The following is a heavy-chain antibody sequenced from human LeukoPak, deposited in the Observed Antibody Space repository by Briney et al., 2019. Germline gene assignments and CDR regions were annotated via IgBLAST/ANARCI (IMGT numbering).Heavy chain of an antibody. CDR3: ARGAQYCSGGGCYPPSWFDP. CDR1: GGTFSSYA. Sequence: GASVEVSCKASGGTFSSYAISWLRPAPGQGLEWLGRIIPILGIANYAQKFQGRVTITADKSTSTAYMELSSLRSEDTAVYYCARGAQYCSGGGCYPPSWFDPWGQGTLVTVSS. J-gene: IGHJ5*02. CDR2: IIPILGIA. V-gene: IGHV1-69*04. D-gene: IGHD2-15*01.